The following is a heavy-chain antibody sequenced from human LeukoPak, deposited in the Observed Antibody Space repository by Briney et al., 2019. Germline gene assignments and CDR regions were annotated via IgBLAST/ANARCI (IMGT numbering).Heavy chain of an antibody. CDR3: ASSLYSVRVFDP. V-gene: IGHV4-39*07. Sequence: SETLSLTCTVSGGSISSSCYYWGWIRQPPGKGLEGIGSIYYSGSTYYNPTLKSRVTISVATSKNQFSLSLSSVTATDTAVCYCASSLYSVRVFDPWGQGTLVTVSS. CDR1: GGSISSSCYY. CDR2: IYYSGST. D-gene: IGHD2-21*01. J-gene: IGHJ5*02.